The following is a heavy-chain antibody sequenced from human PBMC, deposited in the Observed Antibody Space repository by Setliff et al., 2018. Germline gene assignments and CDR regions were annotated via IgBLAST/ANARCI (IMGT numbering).Heavy chain of an antibody. J-gene: IGHJ6*03. D-gene: IGHD4-17*01. CDR3: ARHGLNTVTILSWSYYYYYMDV. CDR2: IHHSGKA. Sequence: NPSETLSLTCAVSGFSISSGYYWGWIRQPPGKGLEWIVNIHHSGKAYYNPSLKSRVTMSVDTSKNHVSLKLSSVTAADTAVYYCARHGLNTVTILSWSYYYYYMDVWGKGTTVTVSS. CDR1: GFSISSGYY. V-gene: IGHV4-38-2*01.